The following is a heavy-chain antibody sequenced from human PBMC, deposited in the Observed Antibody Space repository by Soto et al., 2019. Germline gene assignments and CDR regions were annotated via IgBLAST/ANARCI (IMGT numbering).Heavy chain of an antibody. J-gene: IGHJ6*02. D-gene: IGHD3-10*01. CDR1: GFDFSRFA. V-gene: IGHV3-23*01. CDR2: IIGSGVHT. Sequence: EVQLLESGGGLVQPGGSLRLSCAASGFDFSRFAMSWVRQAPGEGLEWVSAIIGSGVHTYYSNSVRGRFTISRDNSNSTLYLQMNSLRADDTAVYYCAKRKMGLLWVGTSGGLDVWGQGTTVTVSS. CDR3: AKRKMGLLWVGTSGGLDV.